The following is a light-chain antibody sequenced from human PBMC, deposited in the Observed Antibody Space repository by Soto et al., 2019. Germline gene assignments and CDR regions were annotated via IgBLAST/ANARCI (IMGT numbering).Light chain of an antibody. CDR3: SSYTSSSTRV. J-gene: IGLJ2*01. CDR1: SSDVGGYNY. CDR2: DVS. V-gene: IGLV2-14*01. Sequence: QSALPQPASVSGSPGQSITISCTGTSSDVGGYNYVSWYQQHPGKAPKLRIYDVSNRPSGVSNRFSGSKSGNTASLTISGLHAGDEANYYCSSYTSSSTRVFGGGTKLTVL.